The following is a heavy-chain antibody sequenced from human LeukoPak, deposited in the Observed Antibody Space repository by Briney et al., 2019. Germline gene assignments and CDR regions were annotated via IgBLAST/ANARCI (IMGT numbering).Heavy chain of an antibody. Sequence: GGSLRLSCATSGFTFSIYAMTWVRQAPGKGLEWVSTLTGSGGSTYYADSVKGRFTISRDNSKNTLYLQMNSLRAEDTAVYYCARGIAAAGTQDYWGQGTLVTVSS. J-gene: IGHJ4*02. CDR2: LTGSGGST. CDR3: ARGIAAAGTQDY. V-gene: IGHV3-23*01. D-gene: IGHD6-13*01. CDR1: GFTFSIYA.